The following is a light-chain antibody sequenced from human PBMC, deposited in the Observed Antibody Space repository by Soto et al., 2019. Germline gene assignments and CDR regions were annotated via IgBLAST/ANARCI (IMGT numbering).Light chain of an antibody. CDR3: QQYSSYRHT. J-gene: IGKJ2*01. Sequence: DIQMTQSPSTLSASVGDRVSITCWASQSISDWLAWYQQKPGEAPKLLIYDASRLESGAPSRFSGRGSGTEFILTISSLQPDDFATYYCQQYSSYRHTFGQGTRLYI. CDR2: DAS. V-gene: IGKV1-5*01. CDR1: QSISDW.